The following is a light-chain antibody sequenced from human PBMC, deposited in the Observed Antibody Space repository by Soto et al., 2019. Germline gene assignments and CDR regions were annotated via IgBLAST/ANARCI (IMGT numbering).Light chain of an antibody. CDR1: QSVSNNY. J-gene: IGKJ2*01. CDR2: GSS. V-gene: IGKV3-20*01. CDR3: QQYGSSPPYT. Sequence: EVVLTQSPGTLSLSPGERATLSCRASQSVSNNYFAWYQQKPGQAPRHLIFGSSDRATGIPDRFSGRGSGTYFTVTISRPDPEDFAVYYCQQYGSSPPYTFGQGTKLEIK.